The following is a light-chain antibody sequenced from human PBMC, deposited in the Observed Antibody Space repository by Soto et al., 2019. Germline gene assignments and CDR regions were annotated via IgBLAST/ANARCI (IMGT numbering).Light chain of an antibody. Sequence: ESMLTQSPGTLSLSPGERATLSCRASQSVSTRYLAWYQQKPGQAPRLRIYGASIRAAGIPDRFSGSGSGTDFPLTNSRLEPEDFAVYYWHQFGSSPLAFTFGQGTKLEI. CDR3: HQFGSSPLAFT. CDR1: QSVSTRY. V-gene: IGKV3-20*01. CDR2: GAS. J-gene: IGKJ2*01.